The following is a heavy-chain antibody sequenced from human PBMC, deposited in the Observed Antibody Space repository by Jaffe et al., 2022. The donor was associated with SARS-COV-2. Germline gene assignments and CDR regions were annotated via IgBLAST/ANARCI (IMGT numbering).Heavy chain of an antibody. CDR3: ARSIVVVKYGMDV. CDR2: ISYDGSNK. J-gene: IGHJ6*02. Sequence: QVQLVESGGGVVQPGRSLRLSCAASGFTFSSYAMHWVRQAPGKGLEWVAVISYDGSNKYYADSVKGRFTISRDNSKNTLYLQMNSLRAEDTAVYYCARSIVVVKYGMDVWGQGTTVTVSS. V-gene: IGHV3-30-3*01. CDR1: GFTFSSYA. D-gene: IGHD2-2*01.